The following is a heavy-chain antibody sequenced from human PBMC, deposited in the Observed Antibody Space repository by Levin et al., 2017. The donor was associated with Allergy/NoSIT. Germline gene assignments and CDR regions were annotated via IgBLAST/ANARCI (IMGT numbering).Heavy chain of an antibody. CDR3: ARDRTHHGRGGPSWFDP. J-gene: IGHJ5*02. V-gene: IGHV1-2*02. D-gene: IGHD1-14*01. Sequence: GESLKISCKASGYTFTGYYMHWVRQAPGQGLEWMGWINPNSGGTNYAQKFQGRVTMTRDTSISTAYMELSRLRSDDTAVYYCARDRTHHGRGGPSWFDPWGQGTLVTVSS. CDR2: INPNSGGT. CDR1: GYTFTGYY.